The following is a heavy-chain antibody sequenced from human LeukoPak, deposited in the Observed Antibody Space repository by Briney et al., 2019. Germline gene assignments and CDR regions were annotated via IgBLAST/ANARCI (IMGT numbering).Heavy chain of an antibody. CDR1: GFSFSNYW. D-gene: IGHD6-13*01. J-gene: IGHJ4*02. V-gene: IGHV3-7*01. CDR3: ARGGDFSSSWYVSYY. CDR2: INPEGSQN. Sequence: GGSLRLSCAASGFSFSNYWMNWVRQAPEKGLQWVANINPEGSQNRYVDSVNGRFTISRDNAKNSLYLQVNSLRAEDTAVYYCARGGDFSSSWYVSYYWGQGTLVTVSS.